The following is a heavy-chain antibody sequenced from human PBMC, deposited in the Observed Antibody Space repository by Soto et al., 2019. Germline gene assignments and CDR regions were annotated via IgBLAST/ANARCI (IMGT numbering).Heavy chain of an antibody. J-gene: IGHJ4*02. CDR1: GYTFRDYD. CDR3: TRRARIGKQLWLPFDS. CDR2: MNPNSGNT. D-gene: IGHD3-22*01. Sequence: QVQLVQSGAEVKKPGASVMVSCKASGYTFRDYDINWVRQASGQGLEWMGWMNPNSGNTAYAQKFQGRVTMTGDTTTNPAYMELTRLTSADTAVYYCTRRARIGKQLWLPFDSWAQGTLVTVSS. V-gene: IGHV1-8*01.